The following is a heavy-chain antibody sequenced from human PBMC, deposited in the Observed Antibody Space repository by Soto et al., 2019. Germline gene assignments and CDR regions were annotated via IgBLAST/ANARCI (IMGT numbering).Heavy chain of an antibody. Sequence: GASVKVSCKASGGTFSSYTISWVRQAPGQGLEWMGRIIPILGIANYAQKFQGRVTITADKSTSTAYMELSSLRSEDTAVYYCARDTISGWTRYFDYWGHGTLVTVSS. CDR3: ARDTISGWTRYFDY. CDR2: IIPILGIA. D-gene: IGHD6-19*01. CDR1: GGTFSSYT. J-gene: IGHJ4*01. V-gene: IGHV1-69*04.